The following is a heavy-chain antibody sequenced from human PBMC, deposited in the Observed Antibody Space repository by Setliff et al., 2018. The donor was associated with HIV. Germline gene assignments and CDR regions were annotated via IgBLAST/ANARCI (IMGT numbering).Heavy chain of an antibody. Sequence: SVKVSCKASGYTFSDYGISWVRQAPGQGLEWMGSLIPVLGEPHYAQSFQGRVTISADESTNTAHMELRSLTSEDTAAYYCAGGLVSQKVPFDPWGQGTLVTVSS. D-gene: IGHD1-1*01. V-gene: IGHV1-69*11. CDR1: GYTFSDYG. CDR2: LIPVLGEP. J-gene: IGHJ5*02. CDR3: AGGLVSQKVPFDP.